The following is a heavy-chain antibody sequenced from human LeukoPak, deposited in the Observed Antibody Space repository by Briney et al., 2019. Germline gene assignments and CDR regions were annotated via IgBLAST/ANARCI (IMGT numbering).Heavy chain of an antibody. Sequence: PSETLSLTCTVSGGSISSTTYYWAWIRQPPGKGLEWIGSIYYSGSTYYNPSLKSRVTISVDTSKNQFSLKLSSVTAADTAVYYCARGGLQWLVSNWFDPWGQGTLVTVSS. J-gene: IGHJ5*02. CDR3: ARGGLQWLVSNWFDP. D-gene: IGHD6-19*01. CDR1: GGSISSTTYY. CDR2: IYYSGST. V-gene: IGHV4-39*07.